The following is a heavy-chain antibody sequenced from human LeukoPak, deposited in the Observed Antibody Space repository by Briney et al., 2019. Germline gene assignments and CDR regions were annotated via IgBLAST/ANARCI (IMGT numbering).Heavy chain of an antibody. J-gene: IGHJ4*02. CDR2: ISYSGST. CDR3: DY. CDR1: GGSINNYY. Sequence: SETLSLTCTVSGGSINNYYWSWIRQPPGKGLDWIGYISYSGSTNYNPSLEGRITMSVDMSKNHFSLELNSVTAADTAVYSFDYWGQGTLVTVSS. V-gene: IGHV4-59*01.